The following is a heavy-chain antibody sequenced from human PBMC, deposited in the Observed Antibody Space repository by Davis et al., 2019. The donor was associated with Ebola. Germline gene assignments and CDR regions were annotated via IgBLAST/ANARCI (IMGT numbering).Heavy chain of an antibody. CDR3: ARDGDIDLGCTGGVCYRGRNGGNWFDP. J-gene: IGHJ5*02. D-gene: IGHD2-8*02. CDR1: GYTFTSYA. V-gene: IGHV1-3*01. Sequence: ASVKVSCKASGYTFTSYAMHWVRQAPGQRLEWMGWINAGNGNTKYSQKFQGRVTITRDTSASTAYMELSSLRSEDTAVYYCARDGDIDLGCTGGVCYRGRNGGNWFDPWGQGTLVTVSS. CDR2: INAGNGNT.